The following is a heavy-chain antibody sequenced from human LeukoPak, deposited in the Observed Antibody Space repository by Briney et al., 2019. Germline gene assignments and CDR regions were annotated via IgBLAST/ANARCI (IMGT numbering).Heavy chain of an antibody. Sequence: ASVKVSCKASGYTFTGYYMHWVRQAPGQGLEWMGWINPNSGGTNYAQKFQGRVTMTRNTSISTAYMELSSLRSEDTAVYYCARVGDSSGYYSQDYWGQGTLVTVSS. CDR1: GYTFTGYY. D-gene: IGHD3-22*01. V-gene: IGHV1-2*02. J-gene: IGHJ4*02. CDR2: INPNSGGT. CDR3: ARVGDSSGYYSQDY.